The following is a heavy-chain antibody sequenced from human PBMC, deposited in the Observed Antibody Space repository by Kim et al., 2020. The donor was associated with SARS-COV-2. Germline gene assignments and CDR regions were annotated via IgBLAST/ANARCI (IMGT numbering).Heavy chain of an antibody. CDR1: GGSINSGAYY. D-gene: IGHD6-19*01. Sequence: SETLSLTCIVSGGSINSGAYYWGWVRQPPGLGLEWLASSYHTGKSFYSSSLNPRASLSIDPSKNQLSLRLGSVTAADAATYFSASSLAVAGLYYFY. J-gene: IGHJ4*01. CDR2: SYHTGKS. CDR3: ASSLAVAGLYYFY. V-gene: IGHV4-39*01.